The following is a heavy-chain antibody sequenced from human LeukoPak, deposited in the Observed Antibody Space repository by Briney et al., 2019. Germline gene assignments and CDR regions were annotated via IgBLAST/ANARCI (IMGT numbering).Heavy chain of an antibody. CDR3: ARHHYYGSGSYNDY. CDR1: GVSFSGYY. D-gene: IGHD3-10*01. CDR2: INHSGST. V-gene: IGHV4-34*01. Sequence: PSETLSLTCAVYGVSFSGYYWSWVRQPPGKGLEWVGEINHSGSTNYNPSLKSGVTISVDTSKNQFSLKLSSVTAADTAVYYCARHHYYGSGSYNDYWGQGTLVTVSS. J-gene: IGHJ4*02.